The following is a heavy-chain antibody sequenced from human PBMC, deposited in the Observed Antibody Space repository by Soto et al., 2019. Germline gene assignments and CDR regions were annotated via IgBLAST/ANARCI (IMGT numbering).Heavy chain of an antibody. Sequence: SETLSLTCSVSGDSVSNGDYSWSWIRQPPGKGLEWIGYIYYIGGPYYNPSLKSRVTISVDTSKNQFSLKLSSVTAADTAVYYCARGGNDAFDIWGQGTMVTVSS. V-gene: IGHV4-30-4*01. CDR2: IYYIGGP. J-gene: IGHJ3*02. D-gene: IGHD2-15*01. CDR1: GDSVSNGDYS. CDR3: ARGGNDAFDI.